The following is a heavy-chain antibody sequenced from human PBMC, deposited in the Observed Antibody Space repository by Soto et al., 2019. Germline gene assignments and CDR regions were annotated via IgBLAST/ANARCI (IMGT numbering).Heavy chain of an antibody. CDR2: IYPGDSDT. Sequence: GESLKISCEGLGNSFNNWIGWVRQMPGKGLERVGIIYPGDSDTRYSPSFQGQVTISADKSISTAYLQWSSLKASGTAMYYCARYGYNNLDYWGQGTLVTVSS. CDR1: GNSFNNW. J-gene: IGHJ4*02. CDR3: ARYGYNNLDY. V-gene: IGHV5-51*01. D-gene: IGHD3-10*01.